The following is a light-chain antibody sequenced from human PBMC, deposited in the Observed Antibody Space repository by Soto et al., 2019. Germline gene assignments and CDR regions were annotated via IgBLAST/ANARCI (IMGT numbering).Light chain of an antibody. J-gene: IGKJ4*01. CDR3: QQYSSTPLT. Sequence: EIVLTQSPGTLSLSLGERATLSCRASQSVSSSYLAWYLQKPGQAPRLLIYGASIRATGIPDRFSGSGSGTYFTLTISRLDPEDLAVYYCQQYSSTPLTFGGGTKVEIK. V-gene: IGKV3-20*01. CDR1: QSVSSSY. CDR2: GAS.